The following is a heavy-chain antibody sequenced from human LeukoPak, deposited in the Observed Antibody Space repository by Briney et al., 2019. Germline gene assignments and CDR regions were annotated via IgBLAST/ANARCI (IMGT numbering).Heavy chain of an antibody. CDR2: ISNNGGTT. Sequence: GGSLRLSCAASGFTFSSYAMHWVRQAPGKGLEYVSTISNNGGTTYYANSVKGRFTISRDNSKNSLYLQMNSLRAEDTAIYYCARPRSDLYGMDVWGQGTTVTVSS. CDR1: GFTFSSYA. CDR3: ARPRSDLYGMDV. V-gene: IGHV3-64*01. J-gene: IGHJ6*02.